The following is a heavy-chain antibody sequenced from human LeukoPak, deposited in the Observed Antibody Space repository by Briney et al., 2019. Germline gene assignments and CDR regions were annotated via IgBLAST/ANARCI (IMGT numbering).Heavy chain of an antibody. CDR2: IYTTGST. CDR1: GGSISSSSYY. V-gene: IGHV4-61*05. D-gene: IGHD2-2*02. CDR3: ARGSSSTSWYNY. Sequence: PSETLSLTCTVSGGSISSSSYYWGWIRQPPGKGLEWIGRIYTTGSTNYNPSLKSRVTMSVDTSKNQFSLKLSSVTAADTAVYYCARGSSSTSWYNYWGQGTLVTVSS. J-gene: IGHJ4*02.